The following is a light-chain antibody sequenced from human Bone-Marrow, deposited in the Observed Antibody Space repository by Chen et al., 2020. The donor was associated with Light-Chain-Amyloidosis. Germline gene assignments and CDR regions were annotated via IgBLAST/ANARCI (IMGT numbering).Light chain of an antibody. V-gene: IGLV2-14*01. J-gene: IGLJ1*01. CDR1: SGDVGTYNY. Sequence: QSALTQPASVSGSPGQSITISCTGTSGDVGTYNYVSWYQQHPGKAPKVMIYAVSNRPSGVSNRFAGSKSGNTASLTISGLQAEDEADYYCSSFTSGSSYVFGPGTKVTVL. CDR3: SSFTSGSSYV. CDR2: AVS.